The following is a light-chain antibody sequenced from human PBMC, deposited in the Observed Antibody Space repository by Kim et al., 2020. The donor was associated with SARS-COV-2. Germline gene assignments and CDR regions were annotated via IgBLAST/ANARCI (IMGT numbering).Light chain of an antibody. CDR1: QSVSSSY. Sequence: EIVLTQSPGTLSLSPGERATLSCRASQSVSSSYLAWYQQKPGQAPRLLIYGASSRATGIPDRFSGSGSGTDFTLTISRLEPEDFAVYYCPQYGSSPRYTLGKGNKL. J-gene: IGKJ2*01. CDR2: GAS. V-gene: IGKV3-20*01. CDR3: PQYGSSPRYT.